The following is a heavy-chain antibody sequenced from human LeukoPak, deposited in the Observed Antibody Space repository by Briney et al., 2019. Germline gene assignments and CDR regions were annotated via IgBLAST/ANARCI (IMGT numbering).Heavy chain of an antibody. CDR1: GSTFSRYW. Sequence: GGSLRLSCAASGSTFSRYWMHWVRQAPGKGLVWVSRVKSDGSDTIYAESVKGRFTISRDNAKNTLYLQMDSLRAEDTAVYYCTTGIGNYYYYWGQGTLVTVAS. V-gene: IGHV3-74*01. CDR2: VKSDGSDT. J-gene: IGHJ4*02. D-gene: IGHD3-10*01. CDR3: TTGIGNYYYY.